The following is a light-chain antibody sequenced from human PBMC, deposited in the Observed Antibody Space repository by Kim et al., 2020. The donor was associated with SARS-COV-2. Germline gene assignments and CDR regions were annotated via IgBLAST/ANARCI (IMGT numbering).Light chain of an antibody. CDR1: SRDVGGYNY. V-gene: IGLV2-14*01. Sequence: QSALTQPASVSGSPGQAITISCTGTSRDVGGYNYVSWYQQHPGKAPKLMIYDVSKRPSGVSNRFSGSKSGNTASLTISGHQAEDEADYYCSSSASSSTLKFGGGTQLTVL. J-gene: IGLJ3*02. CDR2: DVS. CDR3: SSSASSSTLK.